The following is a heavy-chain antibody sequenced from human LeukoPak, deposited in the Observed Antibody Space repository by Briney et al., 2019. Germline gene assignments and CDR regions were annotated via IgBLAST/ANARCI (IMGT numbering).Heavy chain of an antibody. D-gene: IGHD6-19*01. Sequence: PSETLSLTCAVYGGSFSGYYWSWIRQPPGKGLEWIGEINHSGSTNYNPSLKSRVTISVDTSKNQFSLKLSSVTAADTAVYYCAGGRYSSGWRYFDYWGQGTLVTVSS. CDR1: GGSFSGYY. CDR3: AGGRYSSGWRYFDY. J-gene: IGHJ4*02. V-gene: IGHV4-34*01. CDR2: INHSGST.